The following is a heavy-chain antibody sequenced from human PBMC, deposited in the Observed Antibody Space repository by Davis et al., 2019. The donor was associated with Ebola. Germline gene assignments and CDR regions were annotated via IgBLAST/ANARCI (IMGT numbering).Heavy chain of an antibody. Sequence: GGSLRLSCAASGFTFSNYGMHWVRQAPGKGLEWVAVIWYDGSHKYYADSVKGRFTISRDNSKNTLYLQMNSLRADDTAVHYCAGQPYGSDRYPWDWGQGTLVTVSS. V-gene: IGHV3-33*01. J-gene: IGHJ4*02. D-gene: IGHD3-10*01. CDR2: IWYDGSHK. CDR3: AGQPYGSDRYPWD. CDR1: GFTFSNYG.